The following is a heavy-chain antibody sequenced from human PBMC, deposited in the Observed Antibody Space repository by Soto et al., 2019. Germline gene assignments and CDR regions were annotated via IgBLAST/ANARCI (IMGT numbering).Heavy chain of an antibody. V-gene: IGHV4-4*07. CDR1: GDSISSYF. D-gene: IGHD6-6*01. CDR3: ARGYSSSPDD. CDR2: VHTSGST. J-gene: IGHJ4*02. Sequence: SETLSLTCTVSGDSISSYFWSCIRQPAGRGLEGIGRVHTSGSTTYNPSLKSRVTMSVDTSKNQFSLKLSSVTAADTAVYYCARGYSSSPDDWGQGTLVTVSS.